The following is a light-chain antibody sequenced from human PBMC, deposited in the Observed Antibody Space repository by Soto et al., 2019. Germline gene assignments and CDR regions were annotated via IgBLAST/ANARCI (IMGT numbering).Light chain of an antibody. CDR3: SSYISSSIDYV. CDR1: SSDVGGYNY. J-gene: IGLJ1*01. CDR2: EVS. Sequence: QSALTQPASVSGSPGQSITISCTGTSSDVGGYNYVSWYQQHPGKAPKHMIYEVSNRPSGVSNRFSGSKSGNTASLTISGLQADDEADYYCSSYISSSIDYVFGTGTKLTVL. V-gene: IGLV2-14*01.